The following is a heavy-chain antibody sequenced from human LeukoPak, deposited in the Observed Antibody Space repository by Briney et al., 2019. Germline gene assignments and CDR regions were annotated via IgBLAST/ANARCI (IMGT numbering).Heavy chain of an antibody. Sequence: ASVKVSCKASGYTFTGYYMHWVRQAPGQGLEWMGWINPNSGGTNYAQKFQGRVTMTRDTPISTAYMELSRLRSDDTAVYYCARARGRYSSGWYYFDYWGQGTLVTVSS. CDR3: ARARGRYSSGWYYFDY. J-gene: IGHJ4*02. CDR1: GYTFTGYY. V-gene: IGHV1-2*02. D-gene: IGHD6-19*01. CDR2: INPNSGGT.